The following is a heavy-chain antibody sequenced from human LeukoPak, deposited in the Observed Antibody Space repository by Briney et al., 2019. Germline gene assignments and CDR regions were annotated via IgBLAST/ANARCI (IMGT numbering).Heavy chain of an antibody. V-gene: IGHV4-31*03. CDR3: ARRVNCSGGSCYGLNNWFDP. Sequence: SQTLSLTCTVSGGSISSGGYYWSWIRQHPGTGLEWIGYIYYSGSTYYNPSLKSRVTISVDTSKNQFSLKLSSVTAADTAVYYCARRVNCSGGSCYGLNNWFDPWGQGTLVTVSS. CDR2: IYYSGST. J-gene: IGHJ5*02. CDR1: GGSISSGGYY. D-gene: IGHD2-15*01.